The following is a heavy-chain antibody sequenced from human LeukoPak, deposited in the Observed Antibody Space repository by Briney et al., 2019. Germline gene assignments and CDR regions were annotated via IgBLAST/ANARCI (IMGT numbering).Heavy chain of an antibody. CDR3: ARDGSHYDILTGRAFDI. V-gene: IGHV3-30-3*01. CDR2: ISYDGSNK. J-gene: IGHJ3*02. CDR1: GFTFSGYA. D-gene: IGHD3-9*01. Sequence: GGSLRLSCAASGFTFSGYAMHWVRQAPGKGLEWVAVISYDGSNKYYADSVKGRFTISRDNSKNTLYLQMNSLRAEDTAVYYCARDGSHYDILTGRAFDIWGQGTMVTVSS.